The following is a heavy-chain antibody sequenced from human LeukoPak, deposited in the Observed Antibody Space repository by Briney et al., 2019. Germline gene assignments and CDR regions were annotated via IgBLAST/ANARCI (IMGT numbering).Heavy chain of an antibody. CDR2: ISGSGGST. V-gene: IGHV3-23*01. CDR1: GFTFSSYG. J-gene: IGHJ4*02. D-gene: IGHD3-22*01. CDR3: AKDLITMIIHY. Sequence: GGTLRLSCAASGFTFSSYGMSWVRQAPGKGLEWVSAISGSGGSTYYADSVKGRFTISRDNSKNTLYLQMNNLRAEDTAVYYCAKDLITMIIHYWGQGTLVTVSS.